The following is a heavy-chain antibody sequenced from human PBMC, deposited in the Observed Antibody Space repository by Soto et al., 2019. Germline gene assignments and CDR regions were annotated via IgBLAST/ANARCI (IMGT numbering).Heavy chain of an antibody. CDR3: ARPWDYGDYVGFDP. J-gene: IGHJ5*02. V-gene: IGHV4-39*01. Sequence: QLQLQESGPGLVKPSETLSLTCTVSGGSISSSSYYWGWIRQPPGKGLEWIGSIYYSGSTYYNPSIKSRVTISVDTCKNQFSLKLSSVTAADTAVYYCARPWDYGDYVGFDPWGQGTLVTVSS. D-gene: IGHD4-17*01. CDR1: GGSISSSSYY. CDR2: IYYSGST.